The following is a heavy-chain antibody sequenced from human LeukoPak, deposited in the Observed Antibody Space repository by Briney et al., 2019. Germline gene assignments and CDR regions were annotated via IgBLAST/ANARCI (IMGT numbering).Heavy chain of an antibody. CDR3: ARAVRNWNDVWAWFDP. CDR2: IYYSGST. Sequence: PSETLSLTCTVSGGSISSSSYYWGWIRQPPGKGLEWIGSIYYSGSTYYNPSLKSRVTISVDTSKNQFSLRLNSVTAADTAVYYCARAVRNWNDVWAWFDPWGQGTLVTVSS. CDR1: GGSISSSSYY. D-gene: IGHD1-1*01. V-gene: IGHV4-39*01. J-gene: IGHJ5*02.